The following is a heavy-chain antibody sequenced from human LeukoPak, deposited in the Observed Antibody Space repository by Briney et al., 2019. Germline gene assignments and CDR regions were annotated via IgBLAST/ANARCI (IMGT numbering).Heavy chain of an antibody. V-gene: IGHV3-30-3*01. Sequence: GGSLRLSCAASGFTFSSYAMHWVRQAPGKGLEWVAVISYDGSNKYYADSVKGRFTISRDNSKNTLYLQMISLRAEDTAVYYCARRGVGGSYVDYWGQGTLVTVSS. D-gene: IGHD3-16*01. J-gene: IGHJ4*02. CDR1: GFTFSSYA. CDR2: ISYDGSNK. CDR3: ARRGVGGSYVDY.